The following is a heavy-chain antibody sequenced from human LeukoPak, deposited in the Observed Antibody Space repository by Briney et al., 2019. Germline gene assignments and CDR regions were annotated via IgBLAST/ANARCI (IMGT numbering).Heavy chain of an antibody. V-gene: IGHV4-59*08. CDR1: GGSISPYY. CDR2: IYSTGSA. D-gene: IGHD5-12*01. Sequence: SETLSLTCIVSGGSISPYYRSWIRQPPGKGLEWIGYIYSTGSANYNPSLKSRVTISVDTSKSQFSLKLNSVTAADTAVYYCARMGGYSGYATHWGQGTLVTVSS. J-gene: IGHJ4*02. CDR3: ARMGGYSGYATH.